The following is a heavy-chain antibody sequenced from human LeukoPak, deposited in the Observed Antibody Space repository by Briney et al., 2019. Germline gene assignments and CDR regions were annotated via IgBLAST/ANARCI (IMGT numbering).Heavy chain of an antibody. CDR3: ARDFCSSTSCYQMDAFDI. CDR2: IYHSGST. J-gene: IGHJ3*02. CDR1: GYSISSGYY. V-gene: IGHV4-38-2*02. D-gene: IGHD2-2*01. Sequence: SETPSLTCTVSGYSISSGYYWGWIRQPPGKGLEWIGSIYHSGSTYYNPSLKSRVTISVDTSKNQFSLKLSSVTAADTAVYYCARDFCSSTSCYQMDAFDIWGQGTMVTVSS.